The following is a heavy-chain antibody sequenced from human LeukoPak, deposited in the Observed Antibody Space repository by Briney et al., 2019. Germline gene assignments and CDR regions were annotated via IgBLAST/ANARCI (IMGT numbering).Heavy chain of an antibody. Sequence: ASVKVSCKASGYTFTNFGISWVRQAPGQGLEWMGWISAYNGNTNYAQTLQGRVTMTTGTPTSTAFLDLRSLRSDDTAVYYCARARRTFQMVDAFDIWGQGTMITVSS. CDR1: GYTFTNFG. J-gene: IGHJ3*02. CDR3: ARARRTFQMVDAFDI. D-gene: IGHD2-8*01. V-gene: IGHV1-18*01. CDR2: ISAYNGNT.